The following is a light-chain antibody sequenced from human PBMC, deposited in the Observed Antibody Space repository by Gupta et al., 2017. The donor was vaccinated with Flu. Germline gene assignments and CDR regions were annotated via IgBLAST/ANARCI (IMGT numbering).Light chain of an antibody. CDR1: QSISNI. CDR3: QHYQSYPWT. V-gene: IGKV1-5*03. Sequence: DILMTQSPSTLSASVGDRVTITCRASQSISNILAWYQQKPGKAPKLLIYKASTLQSGVPSRFSGSGSGTEFTLSISSLQPDDFATYYCQHYQSYPWTFGQGTKLDIK. CDR2: KAS. J-gene: IGKJ1*01.